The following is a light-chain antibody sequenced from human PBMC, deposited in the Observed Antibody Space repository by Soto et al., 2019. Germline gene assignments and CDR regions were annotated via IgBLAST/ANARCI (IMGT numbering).Light chain of an antibody. CDR2: DAS. J-gene: IGKJ1*01. V-gene: IGKV3-20*01. CDR1: QSVSSSC. CDR3: QQYGSSPRT. Sequence: EIVLTQSPGTLSLSPGERATLSCRASQSVSSSCLAWYQQKPGQAPRLLIYDASSRATGIPDRFSGGGSGTDFTLTISRLEPEDFATYYCQQYGSSPRTFGQGTKVDIK.